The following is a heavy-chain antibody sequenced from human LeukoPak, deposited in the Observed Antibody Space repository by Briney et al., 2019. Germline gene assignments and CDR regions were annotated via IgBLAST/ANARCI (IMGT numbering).Heavy chain of an antibody. CDR3: ARENYYDSSGYSFDY. D-gene: IGHD3-22*01. CDR1: GFTFSSYA. J-gene: IGHJ4*02. Sequence: GSLRLSCAASGFTFSSYAMHWVRQAPGKGLEWVAVISYDGSNKYYADSVKGRFTISRDNSKNTLYLQMNSLRAEDTAVYYCARENYYDSSGYSFDYWDQGTLVTVSS. CDR2: ISYDGSNK. V-gene: IGHV3-30*04.